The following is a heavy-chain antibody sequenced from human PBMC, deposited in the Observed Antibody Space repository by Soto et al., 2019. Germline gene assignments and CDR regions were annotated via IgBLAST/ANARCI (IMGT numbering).Heavy chain of an antibody. CDR1: GYTLTELS. D-gene: IGHD3-22*01. CDR2: FDPEDGET. Sequence: ASVKVSCKVSGYTLTELSMHWVRQAPGKGLEWMGGFDPEDGETTYAQKFQGRVTMTEDTSTDTAYMELSSLRSEDTAVYYCATPPWYYDSSGYYYKYWGQGTLVTGSS. CDR3: ATPPWYYDSSGYYYKY. J-gene: IGHJ4*02. V-gene: IGHV1-24*01.